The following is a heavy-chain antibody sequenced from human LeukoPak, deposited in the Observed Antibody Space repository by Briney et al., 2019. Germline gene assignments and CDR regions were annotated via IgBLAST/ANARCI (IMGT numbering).Heavy chain of an antibody. CDR3: ARDSADCSGGGCYSAEYFQH. CDR2: ISAYNGNT. CDR1: GYTFNSYG. V-gene: IGHV1-18*01. D-gene: IGHD2-15*01. J-gene: IGHJ1*01. Sequence: ASVKVSCKASGYTFNSYGISWVRQAPGQGLEWMGRISAYNGNTNFAQKVQDRVTMTTDTSTSTAYMELRSPRSDDTAVYYCARDSADCSGGGCYSAEYFQHWGQGTLVTVSS.